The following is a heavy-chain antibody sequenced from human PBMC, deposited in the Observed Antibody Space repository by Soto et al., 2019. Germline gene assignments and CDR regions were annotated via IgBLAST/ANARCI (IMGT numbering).Heavy chain of an antibody. J-gene: IGHJ4*02. V-gene: IGHV3-64D*06. CDR3: VNKGRGTYYLDY. CDR1: GFTFSIYA. D-gene: IGHD3-16*01. Sequence: GGSLRLSCAASGFTFSIYAMHWVRQAPGKGLEYVSAISSNGGSTYYADSVKGRFTISRDNSKNTLYLQMSSLRAEGTAIYYCVNKGRGTYYLDYWGQGTLVTVSS. CDR2: ISSNGGST.